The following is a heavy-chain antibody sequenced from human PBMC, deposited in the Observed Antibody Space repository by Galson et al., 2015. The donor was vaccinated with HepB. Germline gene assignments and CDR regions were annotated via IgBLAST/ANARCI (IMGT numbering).Heavy chain of an antibody. CDR1: GGTFSSYT. CDR2: IIPIFGIA. J-gene: IGHJ5*02. CDR3: ARDLRGEYSSSSPAFWFDP. D-gene: IGHD6-6*01. Sequence: SVKVSCKASGGTFSSYTVAWVRQAPGQGLELMGGIIPIFGIANYAQNFQGRVTITADRSTNTAYMQLGSLRSDDTAVYYCARDLRGEYSSSSPAFWFDPWGQGTLVTVSS. V-gene: IGHV1-69*10.